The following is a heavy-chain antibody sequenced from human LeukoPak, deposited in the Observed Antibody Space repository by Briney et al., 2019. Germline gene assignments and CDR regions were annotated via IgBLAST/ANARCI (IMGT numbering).Heavy chain of an antibody. CDR3: VRESIRGTRDFDY. CDR1: GFSFSGYS. V-gene: IGHV3-48*04. J-gene: IGHJ4*02. D-gene: IGHD2-21*01. Sequence: PGGSLRLSCAASGFSFSGYSMNWVRQAPGKGLDWVSYISSGSRTIFYADSVKGRFTISRDNADNSLYLQMNSLRAEDTAVYYCVRESIRGTRDFDYWGQGTLVTVSS. CDR2: ISSGSRTI.